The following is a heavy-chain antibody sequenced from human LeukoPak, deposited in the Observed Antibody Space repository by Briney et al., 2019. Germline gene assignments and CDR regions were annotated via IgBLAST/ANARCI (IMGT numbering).Heavy chain of an antibody. J-gene: IGHJ4*02. CDR3: ARGDARAVLRFLEWLLYRGGFDY. Sequence: GRSLRLSCAASGLTFDVYGMSWVRHAPGKGLEWVSGINWNGGSTVYADSVKGRFTISRDNAKNSLYLQMNSLRAEDTALYYCARGDARAVLRFLEWLLYRGGFDYWGQGTLVTVSS. V-gene: IGHV3-20*04. CDR1: GLTFDVYG. D-gene: IGHD3-3*01. CDR2: INWNGGST.